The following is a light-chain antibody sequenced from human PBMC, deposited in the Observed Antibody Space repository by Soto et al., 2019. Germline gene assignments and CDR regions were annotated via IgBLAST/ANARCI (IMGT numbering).Light chain of an antibody. J-gene: IGKJ1*01. Sequence: EIVLTQSPGTLSLSPGERATLSCRASQSVSSNYLAWYQRKPGQAPRLLIYGASSRATGIPNRFSGSGSGTAFTLTITRLEPEDFAVYYCQQYCSSPPTFGQGPKVEIK. V-gene: IGKV3-20*01. CDR1: QSVSSNY. CDR3: QQYCSSPPT. CDR2: GAS.